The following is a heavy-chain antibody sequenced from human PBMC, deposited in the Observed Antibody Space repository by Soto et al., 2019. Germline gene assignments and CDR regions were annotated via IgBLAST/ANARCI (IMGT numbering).Heavy chain of an antibody. CDR1: GFSFSRYW. D-gene: IGHD1-26*01. CDR2: INQDGSEK. CDR3: ATGQWELDY. V-gene: IGHV3-7*03. J-gene: IGHJ4*02. Sequence: GGSLRLSCTDFGFSFSRYWMNWVRQAPGKGLEWVANINQDGSEKSYVDSVKSRFSISRDNAKNSVQLQMNSLRTDDTAVYYCATGQWELDYWGQGTLVTVSS.